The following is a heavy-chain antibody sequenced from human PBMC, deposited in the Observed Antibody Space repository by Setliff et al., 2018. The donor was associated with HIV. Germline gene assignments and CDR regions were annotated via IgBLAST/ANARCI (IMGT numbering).Heavy chain of an antibody. CDR3: ARQVGSQYSYWAYYFDS. CDR1: GGSISSSSYY. J-gene: IGHJ4*02. Sequence: PSETLSLTCTVSGGSISSSSYYWGWIRQPPGKGLEWIATINYSGSTYYNPSLKSRVTISVDTSKNQFSLKLSSVTAADTAVYYCARQVGSQYSYWAYYFDSWGQGALVTVSS. CDR2: INYSGST. V-gene: IGHV4-39*01. D-gene: IGHD5-18*01.